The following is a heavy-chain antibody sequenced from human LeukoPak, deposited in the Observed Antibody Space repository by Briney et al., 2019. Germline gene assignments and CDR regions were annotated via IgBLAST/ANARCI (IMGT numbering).Heavy chain of an antibody. V-gene: IGHV1-46*01. CDR2: LNPSGGST. Sequence: ASVKVSCKASGYTFTSYYMHWVRQAPGQGLEWMGILNPSGGSTSYAQKFQGRVTMTRDTSTSTVYMELSSLRSEDTAVYYCARDYYGSGSYYSSPGYWGQGTLVTVSS. CDR1: GYTFTSYY. D-gene: IGHD3-10*01. J-gene: IGHJ4*02. CDR3: ARDYYGSGSYYSSPGY.